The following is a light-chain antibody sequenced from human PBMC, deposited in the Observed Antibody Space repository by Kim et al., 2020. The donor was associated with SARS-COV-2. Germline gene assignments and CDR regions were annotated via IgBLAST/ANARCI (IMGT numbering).Light chain of an antibody. Sequence: SPGARATLSCRASQSVSSNLAWYQQKPGQAPRLLIFGASTRATGIPARFSGSGSGTEFTLTISRLQSEDLAVYYCQQYNHWPKTFGQGTKVDIK. V-gene: IGKV3-15*01. J-gene: IGKJ1*01. CDR1: QSVSSN. CDR3: QQYNHWPKT. CDR2: GAS.